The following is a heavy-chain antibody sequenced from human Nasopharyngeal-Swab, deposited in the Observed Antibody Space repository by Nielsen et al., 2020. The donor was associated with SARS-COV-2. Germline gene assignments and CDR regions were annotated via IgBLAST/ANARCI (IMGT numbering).Heavy chain of an antibody. J-gene: IGHJ6*02. V-gene: IGHV5-51*01. D-gene: IGHD5-12*01. CDR2: IYPRDSDT. CDR3: VRPEGVATSFKYYFQYGMDV. CDR1: VYSFTCYW. Sequence: GESLKISCQGSVYSFTCYWIAWVRQMPGKGLEWMGIIYPRDSDTRYSPSFQGQVTISADKSISTAYLQWSSLKASDTAMYYCVRPEGVATSFKYYFQYGMDVWGQGTMVTVPS.